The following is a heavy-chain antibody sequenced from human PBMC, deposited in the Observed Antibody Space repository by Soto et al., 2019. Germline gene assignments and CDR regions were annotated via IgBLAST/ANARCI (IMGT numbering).Heavy chain of an antibody. J-gene: IGHJ5*02. CDR2: IKQDGSEK. D-gene: IGHD6-6*01. CDR1: GFPFSRYW. Sequence: GGSLRLSCAAFGFPFSRYWMSWVRQAPGKGLEWVANIKQDGSEKSYVDSVKGRFSISRDNAKNSLYLQMNSLRVEDTAVYFCGRDLPSISGRPGGWFDPWGQGTLVTVS. CDR3: GRDLPSISGRPGGWFDP. V-gene: IGHV3-7*01.